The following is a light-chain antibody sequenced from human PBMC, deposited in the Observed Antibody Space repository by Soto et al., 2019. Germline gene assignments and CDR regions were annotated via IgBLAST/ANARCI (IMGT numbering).Light chain of an antibody. CDR3: QQYNSYSGT. CDR1: QSISNW. Sequence: DIQMTHSPSTLSASVGDRVTITCRASQSISNWVAWFQQKPGKAPKLLIYDASSLERGVPSRFSGGGSGTEFTLTVSRLQPDDFATYYCQQYNSYSGTFGQGTQLEIK. J-gene: IGKJ2*01. V-gene: IGKV1-5*01. CDR2: DAS.